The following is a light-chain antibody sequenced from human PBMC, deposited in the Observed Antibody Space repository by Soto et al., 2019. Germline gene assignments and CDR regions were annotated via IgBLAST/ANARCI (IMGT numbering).Light chain of an antibody. CDR1: SSNIGINT. CDR2: SNN. CDR3: AAWDESLNGWV. J-gene: IGLJ3*02. Sequence: QSVLTQPPSASGTPGQRVTISCSGSSSNIGINTVNWYQQFPGTAPKLLIYSNNQRPSGVPDRISGSKSGTSASLAISGLQSEDEADYYCAAWDESLNGWVFGGGTKLTVL. V-gene: IGLV1-44*01.